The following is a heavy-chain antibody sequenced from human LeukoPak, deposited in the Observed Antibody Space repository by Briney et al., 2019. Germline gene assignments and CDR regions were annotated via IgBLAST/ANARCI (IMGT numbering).Heavy chain of an antibody. V-gene: IGHV3-23*01. CDR3: AREMAAGTFDC. Sequence: GGSLRLSCTTSGFTFNNYAMGWVRQAPGKGLDWFSAIGGGGITTYYADSVKGRFTISRDNSKGTLYLQMDSLRAEDTAVYFCAREMAAGTFDCWGQGALVTVSS. CDR2: IGGGGITT. J-gene: IGHJ4*02. CDR1: GFTFNNYA. D-gene: IGHD6-19*01.